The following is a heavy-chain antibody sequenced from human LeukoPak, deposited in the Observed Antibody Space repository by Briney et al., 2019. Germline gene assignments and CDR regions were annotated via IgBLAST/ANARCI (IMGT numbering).Heavy chain of an antibody. D-gene: IGHD3-3*01. J-gene: IGHJ4*02. CDR2: IYSGCRT. CDR3: ARATYDFWSGPNFDY. V-gene: IGHV3-53*01. CDR1: GFTFSSNY. Sequence: GGXXRLSCAASGFTFSSNYMSWVRQAPGKGLEWVSVIYSGCRTYYAYSVNVRFTISRDHSKNTLYLQMNSLRAEDTAVYYCARATYDFWSGPNFDYWGQGTLVTVSS.